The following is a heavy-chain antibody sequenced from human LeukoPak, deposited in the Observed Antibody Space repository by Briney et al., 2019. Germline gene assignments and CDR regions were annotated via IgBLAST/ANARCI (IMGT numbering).Heavy chain of an antibody. CDR3: TREWYSLDY. D-gene: IGHD6-13*01. Sequence: GGSLRLSCAASGFTFSSYSMNWFRQAPGKGLEWVGFIRSKTYGGTTEYAASVKGRFTISRDDSKSIAYLQMNSLKTEDTAVFYCTREWYSLDYWGQGTLVTVSS. V-gene: IGHV3-49*03. CDR1: GFTFSSYS. J-gene: IGHJ4*02. CDR2: IRSKTYGGTT.